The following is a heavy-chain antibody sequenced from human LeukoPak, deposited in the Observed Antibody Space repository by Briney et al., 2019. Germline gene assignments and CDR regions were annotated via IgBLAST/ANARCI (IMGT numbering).Heavy chain of an antibody. CDR2: IIPIFGTA. J-gene: IGHJ4*02. Sequence: SVKVSCKASGGTFISYAISWVRQALGQGLEWMGGIIPIFGTANYAQKFQGRVTITTDESTSTAYMELSSLRSEDTAVYYCARGVTTRYYFDYWGQGTLVTVSS. D-gene: IGHD4-17*01. CDR1: GGTFISYA. V-gene: IGHV1-69*05. CDR3: ARGVTTRYYFDY.